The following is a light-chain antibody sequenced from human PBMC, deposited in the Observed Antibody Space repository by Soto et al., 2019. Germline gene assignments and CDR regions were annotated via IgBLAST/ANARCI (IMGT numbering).Light chain of an antibody. Sequence: QPVLTQSPSASASLGASVKLTCTLSSEHSSYAIAWHQQQPEKGPRYLMKVNSDGSHSKGDGIPDRFSGSSSGAERYLTISSLQSEDEADYYCQTWGTGPWVFGGGTKVTVL. CDR1: SEHSSYA. CDR2: VNSDGSH. CDR3: QTWGTGPWV. V-gene: IGLV4-69*01. J-gene: IGLJ3*02.